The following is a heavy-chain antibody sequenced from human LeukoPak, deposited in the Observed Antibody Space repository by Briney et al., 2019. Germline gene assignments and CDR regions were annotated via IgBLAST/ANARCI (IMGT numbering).Heavy chain of an antibody. V-gene: IGHV1-3*02. Sequence: GASVKVSCKASGYTFTSYAMHWVRQAPGQRLEWMGWSNAGNGNTKYSQEFQGRVTITRDTSASTAYMELSSLRSEDMAVYYCARDRAYPDIDYYYYGMDVWGQGTTVTVSS. J-gene: IGHJ6*02. CDR2: SNAGNGNT. CDR3: ARDRAYPDIDYYYYGMDV. D-gene: IGHD1-14*01. CDR1: GYTFTSYA.